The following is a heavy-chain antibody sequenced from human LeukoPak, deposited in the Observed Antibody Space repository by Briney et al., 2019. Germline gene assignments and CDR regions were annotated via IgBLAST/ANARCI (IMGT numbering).Heavy chain of an antibody. D-gene: IGHD3-16*01. J-gene: IGHJ6*02. V-gene: IGHV4-61*02. CDR1: GVSIGSGSYY. Sequence: SETLSLTCTVSGVSIGSGSYYWSWIRQPAGRGLEWIGRIYTSGSTNYNPSLKSRVTISVDTSKNQFSLKLSSVTAADTAVYYCARTPSTQGDFGGMDVWGQGTTVTVSS. CDR3: ARTPSTQGDFGGMDV. CDR2: IYTSGST.